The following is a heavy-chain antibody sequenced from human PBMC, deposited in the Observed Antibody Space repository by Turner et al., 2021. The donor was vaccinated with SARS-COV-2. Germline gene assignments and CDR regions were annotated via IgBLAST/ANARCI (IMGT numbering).Heavy chain of an antibody. CDR1: GFTLYDYE. Sequence: EVQLVETGGGLVQTGGSLSLSFTGSGFTLYDYEINWVRQAPGKGLELISYISSSGTTVYNADSVKGRFTVSRDNAKNSLNLQMNSLSPEDRGLYYCARGLLARDGYSVLYFDLWGQGTQVTVSS. V-gene: IGHV3-48*03. CDR3: ARGLLARDGYSVLYFDL. J-gene: IGHJ4*02. CDR2: ISSSGTTV. D-gene: IGHD4-4*01.